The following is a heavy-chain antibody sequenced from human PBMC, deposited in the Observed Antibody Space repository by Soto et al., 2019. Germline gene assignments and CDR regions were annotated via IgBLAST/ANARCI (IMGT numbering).Heavy chain of an antibody. J-gene: IGHJ4*02. Sequence: GGSLRLSCAASGFTFSSYGMHWVRQAPGKGLEWVAVISYDGSNKYYADSVKGRFTISRDNSKNTLYLQMNSLRAEDTAVYYCAKDAGLGCSSTTCYHGDRGNFDYWGQGTLVTVSS. V-gene: IGHV3-30*18. CDR3: AKDAGLGCSSTTCYHGDRGNFDY. D-gene: IGHD2-2*01. CDR1: GFTFSSYG. CDR2: ISYDGSNK.